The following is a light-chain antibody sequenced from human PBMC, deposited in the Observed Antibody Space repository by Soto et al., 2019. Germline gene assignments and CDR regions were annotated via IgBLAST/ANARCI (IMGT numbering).Light chain of an antibody. CDR3: QQYGSSPPIT. J-gene: IGKJ5*01. CDR2: GAS. V-gene: IGKV3-20*01. CDR1: HSVSSSY. Sequence: EIVLTQSPGTLSLSPGERATLSCRASHSVSSSYLAWYQQKPGQAPRLIIYGASSRATGIPDRFSGSGSGTDFTITISRLEPEDFAVYYCQQYGSSPPITFGQGTRLEIK.